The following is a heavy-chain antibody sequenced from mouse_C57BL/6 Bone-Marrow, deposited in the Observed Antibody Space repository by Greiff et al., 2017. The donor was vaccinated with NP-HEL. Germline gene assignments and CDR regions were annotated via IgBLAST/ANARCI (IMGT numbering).Heavy chain of an antibody. CDR2: IDPSDSST. CDR1: GYTFTSYW. CDR3: ARGGGAY. J-gene: IGHJ3*01. Sequence: QVQLQQPGAELVKPGASVKLSCKASGYTFTSYWMQWVKQRPGQGLAWIGEIDPSDSSTNYNPKFKGKATLTVDTSSSTAYMQLSSLTSEDSAVYYCARGGGAYWGQGTLVTVSA. V-gene: IGHV1-50*01.